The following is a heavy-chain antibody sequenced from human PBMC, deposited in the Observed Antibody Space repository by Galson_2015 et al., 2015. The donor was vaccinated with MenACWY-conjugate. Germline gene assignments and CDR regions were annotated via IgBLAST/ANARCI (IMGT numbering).Heavy chain of an antibody. D-gene: IGHD4-17*01. V-gene: IGHV3-72*01. J-gene: IGHJ4*02. CDR1: GFSFSDHY. CDR2: IRKKSNDYST. CDR3: VRTTVTAGGYYFDY. Sequence: SLRLSCAASGFSFSDHYMDWVRQAPGKGLEWVGRIRKKSNDYSTEFAASVRGRFTISRDDSESSLYLQMNSLKTEDTAVYFCVRTTVTAGGYYFDYWGQGTLVTVSS.